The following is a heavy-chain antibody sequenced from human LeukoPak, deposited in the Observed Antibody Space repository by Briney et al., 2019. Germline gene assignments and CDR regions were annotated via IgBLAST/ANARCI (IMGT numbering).Heavy chain of an antibody. D-gene: IGHD3-10*01. J-gene: IGHJ5*02. V-gene: IGHV6-1*01. CDR3: ARSKTNRAVRGVIITNWFDP. Sequence: SQILSLTCAISGDSVSSNSAAWNWIRQSPSRGLEWLGRTYYRSKWYNDYAVSVKSRITINPDTSKNQFSLQLNSVTPEDTAVYYCARSKTNRAVRGVIITNWFDPWGQGTLVTVSS. CDR2: TYYRSKWYN. CDR1: GDSVSSNSAA.